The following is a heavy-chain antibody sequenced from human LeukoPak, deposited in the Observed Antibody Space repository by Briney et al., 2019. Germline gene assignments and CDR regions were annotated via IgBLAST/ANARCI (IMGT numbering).Heavy chain of an antibody. D-gene: IGHD2-15*01. Sequence: GGSLRLSCAASGFTFSDYYMTWIRQAPGRGLEWISYISGSSSDTKYADSVKGRFTISRDNAKNSVYLLMNSLRAEDTAVYYCARRGTTYCTVDSCHPNWFDPWGQGTLVTVSS. CDR3: ARRGTTYCTVDSCHPNWFDP. CDR2: ISGSSSDT. V-gene: IGHV3-11*03. CDR1: GFTFSDYY. J-gene: IGHJ5*02.